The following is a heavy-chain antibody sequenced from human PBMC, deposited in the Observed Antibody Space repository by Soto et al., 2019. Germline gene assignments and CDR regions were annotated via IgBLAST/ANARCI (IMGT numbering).Heavy chain of an antibody. D-gene: IGHD6-6*01. J-gene: IGHJ6*03. CDR2: TYYRSKWYN. CDR3: AREGLLGQLVLCRTSHHYYMDI. V-gene: IGHV6-1*01. CDR1: GDSVSSNSAA. Sequence: PSQTLSLTCAISGDSVSSNSAAWSWFRQSQSRGLEWLGRTYYRSKWYNDYAVSVKSRITINPDTSKNQFSLQLNSVTPEDTAVYYCAREGLLGQLVLCRTSHHYYMDIWAKGTSVPAS.